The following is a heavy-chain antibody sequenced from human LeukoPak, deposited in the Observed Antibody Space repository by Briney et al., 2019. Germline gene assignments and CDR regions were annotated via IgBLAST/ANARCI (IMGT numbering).Heavy chain of an antibody. D-gene: IGHD2-2*01. J-gene: IGHJ4*02. CDR2: IYSGGST. Sequence: GGSLRLSCAASGFTFSSNYMSWVRQAPGKGLEWVSVIYSGGSTYYSGSVKGRFTISRDNSKNTLYLQMNSLRAEDTAVYYCARVGVVPAALYYFDYWGQGTLVTVSS. CDR1: GFTFSSNY. CDR3: ARVGVVPAALYYFDY. V-gene: IGHV3-53*01.